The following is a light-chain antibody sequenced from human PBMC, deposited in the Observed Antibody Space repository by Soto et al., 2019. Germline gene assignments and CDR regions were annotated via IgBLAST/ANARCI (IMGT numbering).Light chain of an antibody. CDR3: QQSYSMTRT. Sequence: DIQMTQSPSSLSAFVGDRVTITCWASQSISDYLNWYQQKPGKAPKLLIYAASSLQSGVPSRFSGSGSGTDFTLTFSSLQPEDFATYYCQQSYSMTRTFGQGTKLEIK. CDR2: AAS. V-gene: IGKV1-39*01. CDR1: QSISDY. J-gene: IGKJ2*01.